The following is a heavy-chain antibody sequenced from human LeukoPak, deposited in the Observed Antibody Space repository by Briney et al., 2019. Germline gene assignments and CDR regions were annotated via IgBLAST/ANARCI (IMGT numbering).Heavy chain of an antibody. CDR2: IYSSGST. J-gene: IGHJ4*02. CDR1: GGSISSYY. Sequence: SETLSLTCTVSGGSISSYYWSWIRQPAGKGLEWIGRIYSSGSTNYNPSLKCRVTMSVDTSKNQFSLRLRSVTAADTAVYYCARDGSSGWYSDYWGQGTLVSVSS. D-gene: IGHD6-19*01. V-gene: IGHV4-4*07. CDR3: ARDGSSGWYSDY.